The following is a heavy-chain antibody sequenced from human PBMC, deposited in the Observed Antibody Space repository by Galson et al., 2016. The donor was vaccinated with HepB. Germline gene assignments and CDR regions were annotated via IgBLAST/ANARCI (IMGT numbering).Heavy chain of an antibody. CDR2: ISHDGTNT. D-gene: IGHD1-26*01. V-gene: IGHV3-74*01. J-gene: IGHJ4*02. CDR1: GFTFSSYW. CDR3: ARSTGSFASYSGY. Sequence: SLRLSCAASGFTFSSYWMHWVRQAPGKGLVWVSRISHDGTNTSCADSVKGRFTISRDNSNNTLYLQMNNLRGDDTAVYFCARSTGSFASYSGYWGQGTLVAVSS.